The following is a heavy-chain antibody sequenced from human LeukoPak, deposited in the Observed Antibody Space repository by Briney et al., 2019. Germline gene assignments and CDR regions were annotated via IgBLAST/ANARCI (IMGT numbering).Heavy chain of an antibody. CDR2: INHSGST. Sequence: SETLSLTCAVYGGSFSGYYWSWIRQPPGKGLEWIGEINHSGSTNYNPSLKSRVTISVDTSKNQFSLKLSSVTAADTAVYYCARHRGVSYYDAFDIWGQGTVVTVSS. CDR1: GGSFSGYY. D-gene: IGHD1-26*01. CDR3: ARHRGVSYYDAFDI. V-gene: IGHV4-34*01. J-gene: IGHJ3*02.